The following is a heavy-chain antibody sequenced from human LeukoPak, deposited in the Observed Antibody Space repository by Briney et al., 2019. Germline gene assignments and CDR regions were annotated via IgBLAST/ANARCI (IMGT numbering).Heavy chain of an antibody. CDR3: ARDLTKFGSIVVVISGYFDY. CDR1: GGSISSYY. V-gene: IGHV4-4*07. Sequence: SETLSLTCAVYGGSISSYYWSWIRRPAGKGLEWIGRIYTSGSTNYNPSLKSRVTMSVDTSKNQFSLKLSSVTAADTAVYYCARDLTKFGSIVVVISGYFDYWGQGTLVTVSS. J-gene: IGHJ4*02. CDR2: IYTSGST. D-gene: IGHD3-22*01.